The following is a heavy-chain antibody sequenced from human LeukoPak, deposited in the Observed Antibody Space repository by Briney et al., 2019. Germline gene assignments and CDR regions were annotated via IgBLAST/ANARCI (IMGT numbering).Heavy chain of an antibody. CDR2: LYTGGTT. CDR3: ARGGVNYWNPRY. J-gene: IGHJ4*02. CDR1: VFTVSSYY. Sequence: GGSLRLSCLAYVFTVSSYYMSWVRQAPGKGLESVSLLYTGGTTYYAHSVEGRFTISRDDSKNTLYLQMNTLRAEDTAVYYCARGGVNYWNPRYWGQGTLVTVSS. V-gene: IGHV3-53*01. D-gene: IGHD1-1*01.